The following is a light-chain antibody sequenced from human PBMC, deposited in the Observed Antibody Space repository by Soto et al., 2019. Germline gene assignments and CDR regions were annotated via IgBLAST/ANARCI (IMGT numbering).Light chain of an antibody. J-gene: IGLJ2*01. CDR1: SGNVGGYNY. CDR2: EVT. CDR3: SSFTSGSTLVA. V-gene: IGLV2-14*01. Sequence: QSVLTQPASVSGSPGRSIPISCTGLSGNVGGYNYVSWYQQYPDKAPKLLIFEVTNRPSGVSSRFSGSKSGNTASLTISGLQAEDEADYYCSSFTSGSTLVAFGGGTKLTVL.